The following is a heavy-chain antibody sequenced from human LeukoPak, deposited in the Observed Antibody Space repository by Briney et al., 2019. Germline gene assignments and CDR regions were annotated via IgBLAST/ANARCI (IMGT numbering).Heavy chain of an antibody. J-gene: IGHJ1*01. D-gene: IGHD6-6*01. CDR1: GGSISSSSYY. CDR3: ARGGAARLHFQK. V-gene: IGHV4-39*07. Sequence: SETLSLTCTVSGGSISSSSYYWGWIRQPPGKGLEWIGSIYYSGSTYYNPSLKSRVTISVDTSKNQFSLKLSSVTAADTAVYYCARGGAARLHFQKWGQGTLVTVSS. CDR2: IYYSGST.